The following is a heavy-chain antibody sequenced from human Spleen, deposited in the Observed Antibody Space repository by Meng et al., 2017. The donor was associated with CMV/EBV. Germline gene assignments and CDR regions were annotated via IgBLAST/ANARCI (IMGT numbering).Heavy chain of an antibody. Sequence: SCAASGFTFDDYAMHWVRQAPGKGLEWVSGISWKSGSIGYADSVKGRFTISRDNAKNSLYLQMNSLRAEDMALYYCAREGYYSDSSGYYSNAFDIWGQGTMVTVSS. CDR2: ISWKSGSI. D-gene: IGHD3-22*01. V-gene: IGHV3-9*03. CDR3: AREGYYSDSSGYYSNAFDI. J-gene: IGHJ3*02. CDR1: GFTFDDYA.